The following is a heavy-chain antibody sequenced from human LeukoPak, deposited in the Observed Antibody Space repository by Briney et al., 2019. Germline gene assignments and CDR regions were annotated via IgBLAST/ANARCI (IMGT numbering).Heavy chain of an antibody. CDR1: GLTFSNYW. V-gene: IGHV3-7*01. Sequence: GGSLRLSCVVSGLTFSNYWMIWVRQAPGKGLESVAIVNEDGSAKYYLDSVKGRFTISRDNARNSLYLEMNGLRAEDTAVYYCARLRWGIAPGRDAFDHWGQGTMVTVSS. CDR2: VNEDGSAK. J-gene: IGHJ3*01. CDR3: ARLRWGIAPGRDAFDH. D-gene: IGHD6-13*01.